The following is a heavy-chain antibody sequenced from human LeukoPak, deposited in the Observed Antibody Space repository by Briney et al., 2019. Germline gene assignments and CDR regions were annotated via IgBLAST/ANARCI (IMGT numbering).Heavy chain of an antibody. CDR3: ARVWGWYFDY. CDR1: GGSISSGGYY. J-gene: IGHJ4*02. Sequence: SETLSLTCTVSGGSISSGGYYWSWIRQHPGKGLEWIGYIYYSGSTYYNPSLKSRVTISVDTSKNQFSLKLSSVTAADTAVYYCARVWGWYFDYWGQGTLVTVSS. D-gene: IGHD1-26*01. V-gene: IGHV4-31*03. CDR2: IYYSGST.